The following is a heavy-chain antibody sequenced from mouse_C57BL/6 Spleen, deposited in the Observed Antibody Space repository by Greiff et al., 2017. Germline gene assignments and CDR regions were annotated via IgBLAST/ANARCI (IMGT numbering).Heavy chain of an antibody. Sequence: EVKLVESGGGLVKPGGSLKLSCAASGFTFSDYGMHWVRQAPEKGLEWVAYISSGSSTIYYADTVKGRFTISRDNAKNTLFLQMTSLRSEDTAMYYCARGYSNYNGWYFDVWGTGTTVTVSS. CDR1: GFTFSDYG. V-gene: IGHV5-17*01. CDR2: ISSGSSTI. D-gene: IGHD2-5*01. CDR3: ARGYSNYNGWYFDV. J-gene: IGHJ1*03.